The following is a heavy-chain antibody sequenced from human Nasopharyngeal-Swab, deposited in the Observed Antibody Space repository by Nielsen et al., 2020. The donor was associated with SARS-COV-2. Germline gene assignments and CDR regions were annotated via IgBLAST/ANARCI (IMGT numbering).Heavy chain of an antibody. V-gene: IGHV4-31*02. J-gene: IGHJ6*04. CDR3: ARGFVGAYYDSNLDV. Sequence: WIRQPPGKGLEWIGYIYYSGSTYYNPSLKSRVATSVDTSKNQFSLKLSSVTAADTAVYYCARGFVGAYYDSNLDVWGKGTTVTVSS. D-gene: IGHD3-22*01. CDR2: IYYSGST.